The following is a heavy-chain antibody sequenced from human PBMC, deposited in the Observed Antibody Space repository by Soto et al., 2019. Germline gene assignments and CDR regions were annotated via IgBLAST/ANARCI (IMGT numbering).Heavy chain of an antibody. CDR1: GHIFNSHW. J-gene: IGHJ5*02. CDR3: ARGYYDSGHGYDL. V-gene: IGHV5-51*01. Sequence: GESLKISCXGPGHIFNSHWIGWVRQTPGKGLEWMGLIFTRDSETKTSPSFQGHVSFSVDNSINTVYLQWTSLKTADTGMYFCARGYYDSGHGYDLWGQGTQVTVSS. D-gene: IGHD3-10*01. CDR2: IFTRDSET.